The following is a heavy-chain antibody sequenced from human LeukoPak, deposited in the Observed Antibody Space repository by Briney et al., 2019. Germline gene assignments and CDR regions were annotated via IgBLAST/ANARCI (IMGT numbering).Heavy chain of an antibody. CDR2: INTNTGNP. CDR3: ARSFKVDTAMVN. D-gene: IGHD5-18*01. V-gene: IGHV7-4-1*02. Sequence: ASVKVSCKASGGTFSSYAISWVRQAPGQGLEWMGWINTNTGNPTYAQGFTGRFVLPLDTSVSTAYLQISSLKSEDTAVYYCARSFKVDTAMVNWGKGPLVPVSS. CDR1: GGTFSSYA. J-gene: IGHJ4*02.